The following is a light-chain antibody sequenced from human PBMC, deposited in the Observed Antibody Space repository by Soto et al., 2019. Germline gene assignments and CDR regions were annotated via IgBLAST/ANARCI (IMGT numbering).Light chain of an antibody. V-gene: IGKV3-20*01. CDR2: AAS. CDR1: QTVSSTY. CDR3: QQYGNSLSIT. Sequence: EIVLTQSPGTLSLSPGERATLSCRATQTVSSTYLAWYQQKPGQAHRHLIYAASSRATGIPDRFSGSGSVTGFTLTISRLEPEDFAVYYCQQYGNSLSITFGQGTRLEIK. J-gene: IGKJ5*01.